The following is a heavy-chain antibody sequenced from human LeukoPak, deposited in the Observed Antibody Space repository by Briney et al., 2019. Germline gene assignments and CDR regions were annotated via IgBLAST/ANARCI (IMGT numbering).Heavy chain of an antibody. V-gene: IGHV1-18*04. Sequence: ASVKVSCKASGYTFTSYGINWVRQAPRQGLEWMGWISAYNANTNYAQKFQGRVTMTTDTSTSTIYMELRNLRSDDTAVYYCARDASIAVAGSFDYWGQGTLVTVSS. CDR3: ARDASIAVAGSFDY. D-gene: IGHD6-19*01. J-gene: IGHJ4*02. CDR2: ISAYNANT. CDR1: GYTFTSYG.